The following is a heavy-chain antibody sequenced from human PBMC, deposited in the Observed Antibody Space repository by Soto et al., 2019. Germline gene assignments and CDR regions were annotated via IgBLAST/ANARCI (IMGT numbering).Heavy chain of an antibody. V-gene: IGHV4-31*02. Sequence: SETLSLTCSVSGASTVSHYHWTWFRQPPGKGLEWMGYIFNSGTTFYNPYLTSRLSISMDTSGNHFSLELRSVTAADTAVYYCALALGPTTGLDYWGQGTLVTVS. CDR3: ALALGPTTGLDY. J-gene: IGHJ4*02. D-gene: IGHD1-26*01. CDR2: IFNSGTT. CDR1: GASTVSHYH.